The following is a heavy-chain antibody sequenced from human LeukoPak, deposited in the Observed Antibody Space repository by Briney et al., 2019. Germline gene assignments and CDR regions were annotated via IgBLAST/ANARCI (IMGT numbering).Heavy chain of an antibody. Sequence: GGSLRLSCAASGFTFSSYAMSWVRQAPGKGLEWVSAVSGSGTTTYYADSVKGRFSISRDNSKNTLYLQMNSLRAEDTAVYYCARGGTSGYSSSLHFWGGNYYFDYWGQGTLVTVSS. J-gene: IGHJ4*02. CDR2: VSGSGTTT. CDR3: ARGGTSGYSSSLHFWGGNYYFDY. CDR1: GFTFSSYA. V-gene: IGHV3-23*01. D-gene: IGHD6-13*01.